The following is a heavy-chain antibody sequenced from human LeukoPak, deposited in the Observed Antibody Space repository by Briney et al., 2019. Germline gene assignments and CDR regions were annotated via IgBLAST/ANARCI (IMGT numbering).Heavy chain of an antibody. CDR1: GYTFTSYG. CDR3: ASQYYDSSGYYYIDY. Sequence: ASVKVSCKASGYTFTSYGISWVRQAPGQGLEWVGWISAYNGNTDYAQKLQGRVTMTTDTSTSTAYMELRSLRSDDTAVYYCASQYYDSSGYYYIDYWGQGTLVTVSS. J-gene: IGHJ4*02. CDR2: ISAYNGNT. D-gene: IGHD3-22*01. V-gene: IGHV1-18*01.